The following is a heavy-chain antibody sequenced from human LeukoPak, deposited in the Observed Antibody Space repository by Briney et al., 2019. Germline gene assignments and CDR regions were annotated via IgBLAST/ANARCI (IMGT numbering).Heavy chain of an antibody. CDR3: ASGVYSNYGDYYYYYYMDV. CDR2: IIPILGRA. CDR1: GGTFSSYA. Sequence: SVKVSCKASGGTFSSYAISWVRQAPGQGLEWMGRIIPILGRANYAQKFQGRVTFTADKSTRTAYMELSSLRSEDTAVYYCASGVYSNYGDYYYYYYMDVWGKGTTVTVSS. J-gene: IGHJ6*03. D-gene: IGHD4-11*01. V-gene: IGHV1-69*04.